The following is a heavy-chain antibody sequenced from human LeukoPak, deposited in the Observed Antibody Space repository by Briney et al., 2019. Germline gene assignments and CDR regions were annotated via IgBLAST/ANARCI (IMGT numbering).Heavy chain of an antibody. D-gene: IGHD6-19*01. CDR3: ARVYPSIAVAGSDY. V-gene: IGHV3-21*01. J-gene: IGHJ4*02. CDR1: GFTFSSYS. CDR2: ISSSSSYI. Sequence: GGSLRLSCAASGFTFSSYSMNWVRQAPGKGLEWVSSISSSSSYIYYADSVKGRFTISRDNAKNSLYLQMNSLRAEDTAVYYCARVYPSIAVAGSDYWGQGTLVTVSS.